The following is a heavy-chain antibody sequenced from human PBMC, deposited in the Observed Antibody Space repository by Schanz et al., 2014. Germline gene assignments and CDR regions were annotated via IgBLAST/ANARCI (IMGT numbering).Heavy chain of an antibody. CDR3: AREQIMAAAGLVDY. D-gene: IGHD6-13*01. Sequence: EQLLQSGGGLVQPGGSLRLSCAASGFTFSDYYMSWIRQAPGKGLEWVSYISGTTTYTNYADSVKGRFTISRDNAKNSLYLQMNSLRAEDTAVYYCAREQIMAAAGLVDYWGHGTLVTVSS. CDR2: ISGTTTYT. J-gene: IGHJ4*01. CDR1: GFTFSDYY. V-gene: IGHV3-11*05.